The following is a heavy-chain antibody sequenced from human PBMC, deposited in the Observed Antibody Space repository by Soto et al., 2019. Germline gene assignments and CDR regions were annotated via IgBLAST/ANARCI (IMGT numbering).Heavy chain of an antibody. CDR2: INRKSGGT. V-gene: IGHV1-2*02. J-gene: IGHJ4*02. CDR3: ARLTVPLDIVVLPAASYDY. D-gene: IGHD2-2*01. Sequence: ASVKVSCKSSGYSFAGYYIHWVRQAPGQGLEWVGWINRKSGGTKYAQKFQGRVTMTRDTSISTAYMQLRRLRSDDTAVYYCARLTVPLDIVVLPAASYDYWGQGTLVTVSS. CDR1: GYSFAGYY.